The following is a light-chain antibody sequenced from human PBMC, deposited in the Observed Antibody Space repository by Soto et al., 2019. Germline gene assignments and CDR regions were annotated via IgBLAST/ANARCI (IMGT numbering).Light chain of an antibody. CDR3: QQYGSTPKN. CDR1: QSVRSSY. Sequence: EIVLTQSPGTLSLSPGERATLSCRASQSVRSSYLAWFQQKPGQAPRLLIYGASSRATGIPDRFSGSESGTDFTLTISRLEPEDFAVYFCQQYGSTPKNFGQGTKLEIK. J-gene: IGKJ2*01. CDR2: GAS. V-gene: IGKV3-20*01.